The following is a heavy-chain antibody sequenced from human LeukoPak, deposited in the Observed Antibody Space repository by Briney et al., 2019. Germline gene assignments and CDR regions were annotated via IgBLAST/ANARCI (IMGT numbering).Heavy chain of an antibody. J-gene: IGHJ4*02. CDR3: TTDLGLTMIRGVIVY. CDR1: GFTFTNAW. CDR2: IKSKGDGETI. V-gene: IGHV3-15*01. Sequence: GGSLRLSYAASGFTFTNAWMSWVRQAPGKGLEWVGRIKSKGDGETIDNAAPVKGRFTMSRDDSKATLYLQMNSLKAEDTAVYYCTTDLGLTMIRGVIVYWGQGALVTVSS. D-gene: IGHD3-10*01.